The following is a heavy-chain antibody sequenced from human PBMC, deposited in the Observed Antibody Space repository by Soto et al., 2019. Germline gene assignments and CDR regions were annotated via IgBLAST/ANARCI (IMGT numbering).Heavy chain of an antibody. V-gene: IGHV3-66*01. CDR3: ARMSRGLSRRLPKNDY. CDR2: IYSGGST. CDR1: GFTVSSNY. D-gene: IGHD3-16*01. Sequence: GGSLRLSCAASGFTVSSNYMSWVRQAPGKGLEWVSVIYSGGSTYYADSVKGRFTISRDNSKNTLYLQMNSLRAEDTAVYYCARMSRGLSRRLPKNDYWGQGTLVTVSS. J-gene: IGHJ4*02.